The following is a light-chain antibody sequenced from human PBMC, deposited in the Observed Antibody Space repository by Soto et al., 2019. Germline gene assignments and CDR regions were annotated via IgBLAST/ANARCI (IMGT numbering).Light chain of an antibody. V-gene: IGKV3-20*01. CDR1: QSVSSSY. Sequence: DIVLTQSPGTLSLSPGERATLSCRASQSVSSSYLAWYQQKPGQAPRLLIYGASSRATGIPDRFSGSGDGTDFTLTISRLEPEDFAVYYCQHQGTFGGGTKVEIK. CDR2: GAS. J-gene: IGKJ4*01. CDR3: QHQGT.